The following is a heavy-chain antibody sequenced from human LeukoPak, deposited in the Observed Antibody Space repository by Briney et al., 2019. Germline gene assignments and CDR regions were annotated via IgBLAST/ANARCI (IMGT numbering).Heavy chain of an antibody. CDR2: ITSSSSYV. Sequence: GGSLRLSCEASGFTFSTYNMNWVRQAPGKRLEWVSSITSSSSYVFYADSVKGRFTISRDNAKNSLYLQMNSLRAEDTAVYYCARDLEDYFDYWGQGTLVTVSS. CDR3: ARDLEDYFDY. J-gene: IGHJ4*02. D-gene: IGHD5-24*01. V-gene: IGHV3-21*01. CDR1: GFTFSTYN.